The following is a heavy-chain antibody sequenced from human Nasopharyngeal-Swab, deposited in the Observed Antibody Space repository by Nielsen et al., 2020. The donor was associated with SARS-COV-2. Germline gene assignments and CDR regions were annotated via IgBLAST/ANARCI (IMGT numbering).Heavy chain of an antibody. J-gene: IGHJ3*02. Sequence: GGSLRLSCAASGFIFSSYGMHWVRQDTGKGLEWVAVISYDGSNKYYADSLKGRFTISKDNSKNTLYLQMNSLRAEDTAVYYCAKVPGSSWVDAFDIWGQGTKVTVSS. V-gene: IGHV3-30*18. CDR1: GFIFSSYG. CDR3: AKVPGSSWVDAFDI. D-gene: IGHD6-13*01. CDR2: ISYDGSNK.